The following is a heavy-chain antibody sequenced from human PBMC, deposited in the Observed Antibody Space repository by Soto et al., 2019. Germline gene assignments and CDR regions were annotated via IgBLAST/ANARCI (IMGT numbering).Heavy chain of an antibody. CDR2: ISSSSSTI. V-gene: IGHV3-48*02. CDR1: GFTFSSYS. D-gene: IGHD5-12*01. Sequence: PGGSLRLSCAASGFTFSSYSMNWVRQAPGKGLEWVSYISSSSSTIYYADSVKGRFTISRDNAKNSLYLQMNSLRDEDTAVYYCARTDIVAIGTYYYYYGMDVWGQGTTVT. CDR3: ARTDIVAIGTYYYYYGMDV. J-gene: IGHJ6*02.